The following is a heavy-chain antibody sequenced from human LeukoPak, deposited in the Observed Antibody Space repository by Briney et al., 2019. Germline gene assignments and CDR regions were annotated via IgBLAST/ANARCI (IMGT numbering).Heavy chain of an antibody. J-gene: IGHJ6*03. CDR3: TRVEETATTAAIIRKYSYYYYYMDV. CDR2: IKQDGSEK. CDR1: GFTFSTYR. D-gene: IGHD4-11*01. Sequence: GGSLRLSCAASGFTFSTYRMSWVRQAPGKGLEWVANIKQDGSEKHYVDSVKGRFTISRDNAKNSLYLQMSSLKAEDTAVYYCTRVEETATTAAIIRKYSYYYYYMDVWGKGNTVTVSS. V-gene: IGHV3-7*01.